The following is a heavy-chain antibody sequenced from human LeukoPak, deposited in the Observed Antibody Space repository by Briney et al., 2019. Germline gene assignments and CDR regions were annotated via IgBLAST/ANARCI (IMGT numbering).Heavy chain of an antibody. CDR1: GYTFTGYY. CDR2: INPNSGGT. D-gene: IGHD3-10*01. CDR3: ARDRRITMVRGVIITY. Sequence: ASVKVPCKASGYTFTGYYMHWVRQAPGQGLEWMGRINPNSGGTNYAQKFQGRVTMTRDTSISTAYMELSRLRFDDTAVYYCARDRRITMVRGVIITYWGQGTLVTVSS. J-gene: IGHJ4*02. V-gene: IGHV1-2*06.